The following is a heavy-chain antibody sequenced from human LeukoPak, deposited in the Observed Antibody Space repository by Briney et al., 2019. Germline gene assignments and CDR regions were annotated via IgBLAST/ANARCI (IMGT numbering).Heavy chain of an antibody. V-gene: IGHV3-74*01. CDR2: INSDGSST. D-gene: IGHD5-24*01. CDR1: GFTFSSSW. Sequence: PGGSLRLSCAASGFTFSSSWMHWVRQSPGKGLVWVSRINSDGSSTYYADFVKGRFTISRDNAKNTLYLQMNSLRAEDTAVYYCAREMATIWAFGIWGQGTMVTVSS. J-gene: IGHJ3*02. CDR3: AREMATIWAFGI.